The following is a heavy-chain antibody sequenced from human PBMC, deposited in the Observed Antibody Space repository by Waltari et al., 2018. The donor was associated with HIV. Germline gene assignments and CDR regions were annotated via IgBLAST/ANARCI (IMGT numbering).Heavy chain of an antibody. V-gene: IGHV4-34*01. D-gene: IGHD3-3*01. J-gene: IGHJ4*02. Sequence: QVQLQQWGAGLLKPSETLSLTCAVYGGSFSGYYWSWIRQPPGKGLEWIGEINHSGSTNYNPSLKSRVTISVDTSKNQFSLKLSSVTAADTAVYYCASGRRDYDFWSGYWSLYYFDYWGQGTLVTVSS. CDR3: ASGRRDYDFWSGYWSLYYFDY. CDR2: INHSGST. CDR1: GGSFSGYY.